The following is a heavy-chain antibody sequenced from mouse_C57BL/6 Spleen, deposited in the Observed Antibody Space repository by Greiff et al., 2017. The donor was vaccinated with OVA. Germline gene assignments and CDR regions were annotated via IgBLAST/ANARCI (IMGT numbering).Heavy chain of an antibody. Sequence: QVQLQQPGAELVKPGASVKLSCKASGYTFTSYWMHWVKQRPGRGLEWIGMIHPNSGSTNYNEKFKSKATLTVDKSSSTAYMQLSSLTSEDSAVYYGARYSDDGYDVGAMDYWGQGTSVTVSS. CDR3: ARYSDDGYDVGAMDY. CDR2: IHPNSGST. CDR1: GYTFTSYW. V-gene: IGHV1-64*01. D-gene: IGHD2-2*01. J-gene: IGHJ4*01.